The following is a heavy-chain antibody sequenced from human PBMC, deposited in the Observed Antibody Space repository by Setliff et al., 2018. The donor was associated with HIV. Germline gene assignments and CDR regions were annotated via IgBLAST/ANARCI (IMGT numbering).Heavy chain of an antibody. CDR1: GGSFSGYY. V-gene: IGHV4-34*01. CDR3: ARATWPVHPFPLYYFDY. CDR2: INEGGNT. Sequence: SETLSLTCGVYGGSFSGYYWTWIRQPPGKGLQWIGEINEGGNTNYDPSLKSRVTMSVDTSKNQFSLKLISVTAADTAVYYCARATWPVHPFPLYYFDYWGQGTLVTVSS. J-gene: IGHJ4*02. D-gene: IGHD6-19*01.